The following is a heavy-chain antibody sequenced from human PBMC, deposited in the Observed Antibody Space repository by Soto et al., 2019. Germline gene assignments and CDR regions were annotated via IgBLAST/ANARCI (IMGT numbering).Heavy chain of an antibody. J-gene: IGHJ5*02. Sequence: TSETLSLTCTVSGGSISSYYWSWIRQPPGKGLEWIGYIYYSGSTNYNPSLKSRVTISVDTSKNQFSLKLRSVTAADTAVYYCARRRYCSSTSCFRGYSPEQTWDDWFDPWGQGTLVTVSS. CDR2: IYYSGST. D-gene: IGHD2-2*01. CDR1: GGSISSYY. V-gene: IGHV4-59*08. CDR3: ARRRYCSSTSCFRGYSPEQTWDDWFDP.